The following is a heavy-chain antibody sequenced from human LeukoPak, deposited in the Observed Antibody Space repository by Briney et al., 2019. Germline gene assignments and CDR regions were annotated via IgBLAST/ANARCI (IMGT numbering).Heavy chain of an antibody. CDR2: IYYSGST. CDR3: ARVSPLRTTVTTQPDDYYFDY. D-gene: IGHD4-17*01. CDR1: GRSMSSGGYY. J-gene: IGHJ4*02. Sequence: PSETLSLTCTVSGRSMSSGGYYWSWIRQHPGKGLEWIGYIYYSGSTYYNPSLKSRVTISVDTSKNQFSLKLSSVTAADTAVYYCARVSPLRTTVTTQPDDYYFDYWGQGTLVTVSS. V-gene: IGHV4-31*03.